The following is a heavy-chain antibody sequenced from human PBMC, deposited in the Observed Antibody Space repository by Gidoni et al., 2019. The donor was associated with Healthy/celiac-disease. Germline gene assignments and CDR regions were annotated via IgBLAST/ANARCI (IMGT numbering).Heavy chain of an antibody. D-gene: IGHD3-22*01. CDR3: ARWYYDSSGSFCFDY. CDR2: INSDGSST. CDR1: GFTFSSYW. Sequence: EVQLVESGGGLVQPGGSLRLSCAASGFTFSSYWMHWVRQAPGKGLVWVSRINSDGSSTSYADSVKGRFTISRDNAKNTLYLQMNSLRAEDTAVYYCARWYYDSSGSFCFDYWGQGTLVTVSS. J-gene: IGHJ4*02. V-gene: IGHV3-74*01.